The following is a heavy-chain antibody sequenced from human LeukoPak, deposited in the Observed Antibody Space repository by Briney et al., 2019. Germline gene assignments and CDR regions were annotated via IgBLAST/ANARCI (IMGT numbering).Heavy chain of an antibody. Sequence: SQTLSLTCTVSGGSISSGDYYWSWVRQPPGKGLEWIGYIYYSGSTNYNPSLKSRVTISVDTSKNQFSLKLSSVTAADTAVYYCAISSGYTEYFQHWGQGTLVTVSS. D-gene: IGHD3-22*01. V-gene: IGHV4-61*08. J-gene: IGHJ1*01. CDR3: AISSGYTEYFQH. CDR2: IYYSGST. CDR1: GGSISSGDYY.